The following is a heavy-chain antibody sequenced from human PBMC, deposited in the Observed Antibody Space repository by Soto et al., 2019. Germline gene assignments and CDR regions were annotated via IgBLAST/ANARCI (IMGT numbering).Heavy chain of an antibody. CDR2: INPSGGST. CDR1: GYTFTSYY. Sequence: ASVKVSCKASGYTFTSYYMHWVRQAPGQGLEWMGIINPSGGSTSYAQKFQGRVTMTRDTSTSTVYMELSSLRSEDTAVYYCAREWAEDYYGSGSYYDAFDIWGQGTMVTVSS. D-gene: IGHD3-10*01. V-gene: IGHV1-46*01. J-gene: IGHJ3*02. CDR3: AREWAEDYYGSGSYYDAFDI.